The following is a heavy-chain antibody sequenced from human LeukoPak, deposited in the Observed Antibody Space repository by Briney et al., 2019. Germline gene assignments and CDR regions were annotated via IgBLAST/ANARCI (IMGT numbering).Heavy chain of an antibody. CDR3: ARDRGSSFY. V-gene: IGHV3-7*01. CDR1: GFTFSSYC. J-gene: IGHJ4*02. D-gene: IGHD6-6*01. Sequence: GGSLRLSCAASGFTFSSYCMSWVRQAPGKGLEWVANIKQDGSEKYYVDSVKGRFTISRDNAKNSLYLQMNSLRAEDTAVYYCARDRGSSFYWGQGTLVTVSS. CDR2: IKQDGSEK.